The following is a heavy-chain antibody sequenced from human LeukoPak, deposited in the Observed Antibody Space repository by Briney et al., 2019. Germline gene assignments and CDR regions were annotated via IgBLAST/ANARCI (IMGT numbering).Heavy chain of an antibody. Sequence: SETLSLTCTVSGGSISSSSYYWGWIRQPPGKGLEWIGSIYYRGSTYYNPSLKSRVTISVDTSKNQFSLKLSSVTAADTAVYYCARRKYSSSWYFDYWGQGTLVTVSS. D-gene: IGHD6-13*01. V-gene: IGHV4-39*01. CDR2: IYYRGST. CDR3: ARRKYSSSWYFDY. J-gene: IGHJ4*02. CDR1: GGSISSSSYY.